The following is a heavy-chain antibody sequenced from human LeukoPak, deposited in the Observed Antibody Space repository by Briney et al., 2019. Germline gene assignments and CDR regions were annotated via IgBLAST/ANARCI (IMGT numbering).Heavy chain of an antibody. CDR1: GGSITNPTYH. D-gene: IGHD6-6*01. J-gene: IGHJ4*02. V-gene: IGHV4-39*02. CDR2: IYYNGNS. CDR3: TREYSSSPAY. Sequence: SETLSLTCTVSGGSITNPTYHWGWVRQPPVKGLEGIGSIYYNGNSYYNLNLKSRLNLSLDTPNNQFTLKLESVTAADTAVSSSTREYSSSPAYWGQGTLVTVSS.